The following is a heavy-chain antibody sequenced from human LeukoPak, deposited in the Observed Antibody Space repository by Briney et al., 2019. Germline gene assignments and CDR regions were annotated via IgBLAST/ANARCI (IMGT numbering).Heavy chain of an antibody. V-gene: IGHV3-7*01. CDR1: GFTFSSYW. J-gene: IGHJ4*02. Sequence: GGSLRLSCAASGFTFSSYWMSWIRQAPGRGLEWVANINQLGNEKNYVDSVNGRFAISRNNVDDSLYLEMNSLRVEDTAVYYCGRDRVVPAATFYWGQGVLVTVSS. CDR3: GRDRVVPAATFY. D-gene: IGHD2-2*01. CDR2: INQLGNEK.